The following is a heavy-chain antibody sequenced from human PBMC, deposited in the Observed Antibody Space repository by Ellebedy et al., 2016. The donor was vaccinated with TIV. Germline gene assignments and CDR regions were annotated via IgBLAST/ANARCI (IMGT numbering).Heavy chain of an antibody. CDR1: GGSISSYY. D-gene: IGHD1-1*01. CDR3: ARRSGYNWSRYGMDV. J-gene: IGHJ6*02. CDR2: IYYSGST. Sequence: SETLSLTXTVSGGSISSYYWSWIRQPPGKGLEWIGYIYYSGSTNYNPSLKSRVTISVDTSKNQFSLKLSSVTAADTAVYYCARRSGYNWSRYGMDVWGQGTTVTVSS. V-gene: IGHV4-59*12.